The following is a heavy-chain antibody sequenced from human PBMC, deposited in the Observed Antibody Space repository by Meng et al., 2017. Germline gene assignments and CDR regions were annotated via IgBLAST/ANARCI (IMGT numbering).Heavy chain of an antibody. V-gene: IGHV1-18*01. Sequence: ASVKVSCKASGYTFTSYGISWLRQAPGQGLEWMGWISAYNGNTNYAQKLQGRVTMTTDTATSTAYMVLRSLYAYDTDVYYCSSDPIVVVPSIPDWYFDVWGRGTLVTVSS. CDR2: ISAYNGNT. CDR3: SSDPIVVVPSIPDWYFDV. CDR1: GYTFTSYG. D-gene: IGHD2-21*02. J-gene: IGHJ2*01.